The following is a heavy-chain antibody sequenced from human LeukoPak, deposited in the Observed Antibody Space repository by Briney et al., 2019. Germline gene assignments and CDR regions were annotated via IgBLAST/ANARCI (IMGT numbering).Heavy chain of an antibody. J-gene: IGHJ4*02. Sequence: ASETLSLTCTVSGGSISSYYWSWIRQPPGKRLEWIGHIYYSGGTNYNPSLKSRVTISVDTSKNQFSLKLSSVTAADTAVYYCASRSSIWSGYQDTLYYFDSWGQGTLVTVSS. CDR3: ASRSSIWSGYQDTLYYFDS. V-gene: IGHV4-59*01. CDR1: GGSISSYY. CDR2: IYYSGGT. D-gene: IGHD3-3*01.